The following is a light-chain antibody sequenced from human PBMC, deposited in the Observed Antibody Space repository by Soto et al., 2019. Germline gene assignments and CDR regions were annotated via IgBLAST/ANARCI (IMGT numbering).Light chain of an antibody. V-gene: IGKV3-20*01. CDR1: QSVSSSY. CDR3: QQYSSSLFT. Sequence: EIVLTQSPGTLSLSPGERATLSCRASQSVSSSYLAWYQQKPGQAPRLLIYGASSRATGIPDRFSGSGSGTDFPLTISRLEPEDFAVYYCQQYSSSLFTFGPGTKVDIK. J-gene: IGKJ3*01. CDR2: GAS.